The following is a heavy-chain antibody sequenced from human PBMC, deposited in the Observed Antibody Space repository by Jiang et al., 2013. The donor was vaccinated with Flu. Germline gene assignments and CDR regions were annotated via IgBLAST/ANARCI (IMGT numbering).Heavy chain of an antibody. CDR3: ARPGLAGAGYYDMDV. D-gene: IGHD6-13*01. J-gene: IGHJ6*02. CDR1: GGSVSSGSYY. CDR2: IYYGGVT. Sequence: GPGLVKPSETLSLTCTVSGGSVSSGSYYWGWIRQSPGKGLEWIGSIYYGGVTYYNPSLKSRVTISIDTSKNQFSLRLSSVTATDTAIYYCARPGLAGAGYYDMDVWGQGTTVTVSS. V-gene: IGHV4-39*01.